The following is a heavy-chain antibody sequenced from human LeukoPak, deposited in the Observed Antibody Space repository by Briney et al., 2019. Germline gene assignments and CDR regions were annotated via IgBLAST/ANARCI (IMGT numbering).Heavy chain of an antibody. CDR1: GGSISSYS. CDR2: IYTTGST. D-gene: IGHD2-21*01. V-gene: IGHV4-4*07. J-gene: IGHJ4*01. CDR3: ARDRTYGGDSGFDY. Sequence: SETLSPAFIVSGGSISSYSWSWIRQSAGKGLEWIGRIYTTGSTNYNPSLKSRVTMSVDTSKNRFSLNLTSVTAADTAVYYCARDRTYGGDSGFDYWGQR.